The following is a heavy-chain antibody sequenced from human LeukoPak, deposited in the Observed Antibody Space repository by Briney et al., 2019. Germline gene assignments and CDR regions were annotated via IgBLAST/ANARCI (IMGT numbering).Heavy chain of an antibody. D-gene: IGHD3-22*01. CDR1: GYSISSGYY. J-gene: IGHJ4*02. V-gene: IGHV4-38-2*01. CDR2: IYHSGST. CDR3: ASVDSSGYYYSNGPFDY. Sequence: SETLSLTCAVSGYSISSGYYWGWIRQPPGKGLEWIGSIYHSGSTYYNPSLKSRVTISVDTSKNQSSLKLSSVTAADTAVYYCASVDSSGYYYSNGPFDYWGQGTLVTVSS.